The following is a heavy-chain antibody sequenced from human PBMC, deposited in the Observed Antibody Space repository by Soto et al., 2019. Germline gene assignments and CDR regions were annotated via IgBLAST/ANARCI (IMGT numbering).Heavy chain of an antibody. D-gene: IGHD3-16*01. CDR3: ARVHMITFDGLFPRAYYFNN. CDR2: IFPGDADT. CDR1: GYSFSSEW. J-gene: IGHJ4*02. Sequence: XESLTISRKASGYSFSSEWIGLVRQMRGKGLEYMGIIFPGDADTRYNPSLEGQVTISADMSLATVFLEWSSLKTSDTATYYCARVHMITFDGLFPRAYYFNNWGQGTRVTVSS. V-gene: IGHV5-51*01.